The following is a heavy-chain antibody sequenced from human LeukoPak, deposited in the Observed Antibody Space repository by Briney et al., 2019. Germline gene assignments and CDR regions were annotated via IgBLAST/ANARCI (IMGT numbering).Heavy chain of an antibody. V-gene: IGHV4-59*01. CDR2: NYYSGST. CDR1: GGSISSYY. D-gene: IGHD3-3*01. Sequence: SETLSLTCTVSGGSISSYYWSWIRQPPGKGLEWIGYNYYSGSTNYNPSLKSRVTISVDTSKNQFSLKLSSVTAADTAVYYCARGAATYYDFWSGYYRDYYYYYMDVWGKGTTVTVSS. J-gene: IGHJ6*03. CDR3: ARGAATYYDFWSGYYRDYYYYYMDV.